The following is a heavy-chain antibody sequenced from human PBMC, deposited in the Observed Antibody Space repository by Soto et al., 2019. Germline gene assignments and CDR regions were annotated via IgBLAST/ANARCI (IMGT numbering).Heavy chain of an antibody. CDR1: GYTFTSYG. V-gene: IGHV1-18*01. CDR3: ASTVPYRNWFDP. J-gene: IGHJ5*02. Sequence: QVQLVQSGAEVKKPGASVKVSCKASGYTFTSYGISWVRQAPGQGLEWMGWISAYNGNTNYAQKLQGRVTMTTDTSNSTAYMELRSLRSADTAVYSCASTVPYRNWFDPWGQGTLVTVSS. D-gene: IGHD2-2*02. CDR2: ISAYNGNT.